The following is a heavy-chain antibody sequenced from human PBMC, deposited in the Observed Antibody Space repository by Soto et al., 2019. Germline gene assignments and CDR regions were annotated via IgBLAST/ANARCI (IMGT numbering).Heavy chain of an antibody. CDR3: ARVIAARPAGWFDP. V-gene: IGHV4-39*01. D-gene: IGHD6-6*01. CDR2: IYYSGST. J-gene: IGHJ5*02. Sequence: SETLSLTCTVSGGSISSSSYYWGWIRQPPGKGLEWIGSIYYSGSTYYNPSLKSRVTISVDTSKNQFSLKLSSVTAADTAVYYCARVIAARPAGWFDPWGQGTLVTVSS. CDR1: GGSISSSSYY.